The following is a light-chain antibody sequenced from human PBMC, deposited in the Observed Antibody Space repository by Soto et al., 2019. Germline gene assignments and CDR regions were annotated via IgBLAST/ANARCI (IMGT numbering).Light chain of an antibody. CDR1: SSDVGSYNL. J-gene: IGLJ2*01. CDR3: CSYAGNSVV. V-gene: IGLV2-23*01. CDR2: EGS. Sequence: QSALTQPASVSGSPGQSITISCTGTSSDVGSYNLVSWYQQHPGKAPKLMIYEGSKRPSGVSNRFSGSKSGNTASLTISGLQAEDEADYYCCSYAGNSVVFGGGTKLTVL.